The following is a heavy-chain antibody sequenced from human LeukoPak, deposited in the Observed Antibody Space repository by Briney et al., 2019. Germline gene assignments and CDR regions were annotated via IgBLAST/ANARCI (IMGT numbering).Heavy chain of an antibody. J-gene: IGHJ4*02. V-gene: IGHV1-69*04. D-gene: IGHD5-12*01. Sequence: SVKVSCKVSGYTLSELSMHWVRQAPGQGLEWMGRLIPVLGMSHYAPGFQGRVTLTADRSTNTAYMELDRLTSDDTAVYFCARDRGGGFDLAFFDHWGQGTLVTVSS. CDR1: GYTLSELS. CDR2: LIPVLGMS. CDR3: ARDRGGGFDLAFFDH.